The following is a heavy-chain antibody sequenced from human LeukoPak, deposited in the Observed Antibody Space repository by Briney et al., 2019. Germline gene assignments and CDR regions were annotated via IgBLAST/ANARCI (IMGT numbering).Heavy chain of an antibody. D-gene: IGHD5-18*01. J-gene: IGHJ4*02. CDR3: ARDRDTAMGLFDY. Sequence: GASVKVSCKASGGTFSSYAMSWVRQAPGQGLEWMGGIIPMFGTADYAQKFQGRVTITTDESTSTAYMELSSLRSEDTAVYYCARDRDTAMGLFDYWGQGTLVTVSS. V-gene: IGHV1-69*05. CDR2: IIPMFGTA. CDR1: GGTFSSYA.